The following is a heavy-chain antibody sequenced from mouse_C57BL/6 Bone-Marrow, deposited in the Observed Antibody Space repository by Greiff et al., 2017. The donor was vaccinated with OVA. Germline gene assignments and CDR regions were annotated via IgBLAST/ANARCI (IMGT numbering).Heavy chain of an antibody. V-gene: IGHV1-64*01. CDR2: IHPNSGST. CDR1: GYTFTSYW. Sequence: QVQLQQPGAELVKPGASVKLSCKASGYTFTSYWMHWVKQRPGQGLEWIGMIHPNSGSTNYNEKFKSKATLTVDKSSSTAYMQLSSLTSEDSAVYYCARGTTVVATDRYYFDDWGQGTTLTVSS. CDR3: ARGTTVVATDRYYFDD. J-gene: IGHJ2*01. D-gene: IGHD1-1*01.